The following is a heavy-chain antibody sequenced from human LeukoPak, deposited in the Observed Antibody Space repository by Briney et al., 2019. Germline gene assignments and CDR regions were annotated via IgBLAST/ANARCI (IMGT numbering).Heavy chain of an antibody. V-gene: IGHV3-30*02. J-gene: IGHJ4*02. CDR3: AKDRCSSTSCEYYFDY. CDR2: IRYDGSNK. Sequence: VRQAPGKGLEWVTFIRYDGSNKYYADSAKGRFTISTDDSKNTLYLQMNSLRPDDTAVYYCAKDRCSSTSCEYYFDYWGQGTLVTVSS. D-gene: IGHD2-2*01.